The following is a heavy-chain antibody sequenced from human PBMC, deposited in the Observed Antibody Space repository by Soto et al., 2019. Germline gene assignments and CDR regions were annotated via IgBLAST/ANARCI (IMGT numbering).Heavy chain of an antibody. D-gene: IGHD2-15*01. CDR3: AKDRANCSGGSCPNWFEP. J-gene: IGHJ5*02. Sequence: GGSLRLSCAASGFTFSSYGMHWVRQAPGKGLEWVAVISYDGSNKYYADTVKGRFTISRDNSKNTLYLQMNSLRAEDTDAYYCAKDRANCSGGSCPNWFEPWGQGTLVTV. CDR2: ISYDGSNK. CDR1: GFTFSSYG. V-gene: IGHV3-30*18.